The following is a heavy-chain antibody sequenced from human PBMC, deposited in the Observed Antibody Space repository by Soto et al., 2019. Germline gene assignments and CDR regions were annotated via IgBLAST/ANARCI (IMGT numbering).Heavy chain of an antibody. J-gene: IGHJ4*02. CDR1: GYTFTSYG. CDR3: AREVGAWFDL. D-gene: IGHD1-26*01. CDR2: ISGYNGDT. Sequence: QVQLVQSGPEVKEPGASVKVSCKASGYTFTSYGITWVRQGPGQGLEWVGWISGYNGDTNYAQKVQGRISVTTDTSTSTAYLEVRSLRSDDTAVYYCAREVGAWFDLWGQGTLVTVSS. V-gene: IGHV1-18*01.